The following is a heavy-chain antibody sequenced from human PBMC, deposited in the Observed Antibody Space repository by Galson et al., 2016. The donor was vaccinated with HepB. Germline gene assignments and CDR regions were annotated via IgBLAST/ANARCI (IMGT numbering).Heavy chain of an antibody. J-gene: IGHJ5*02. D-gene: IGHD7-27*01. CDR1: GGSISSYY. CDR3: ARDGGFGGNWGRFDL. V-gene: IGHV4-59*01. CDR2: IYYSGST. Sequence: SETLSLTCSVSGGSISSYYWSWIRQPPGKGLEWIAYIYYSGSTSYNPSLKSRVTISVDKSKNQFSLKLRSVTAADTAVYYCARDGGFGGNWGRFDLWGQGTLVTVSS.